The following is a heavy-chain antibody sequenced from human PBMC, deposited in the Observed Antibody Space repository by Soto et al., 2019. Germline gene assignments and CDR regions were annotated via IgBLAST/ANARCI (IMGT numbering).Heavy chain of an antibody. CDR2: INSDGSST. CDR3: AKDPLAVAGPESGFDY. J-gene: IGHJ4*02. Sequence: PGGSLRLSCAASGFTFSSYWMHWVRQAPGKGLVWVSRINSDGSSTSYADSVKGRFTISRDNAKNSLYLQMNSLRAEDTALYYCAKDPLAVAGPESGFDYWGQGTLVTVSS. V-gene: IGHV3-74*01. D-gene: IGHD6-19*01. CDR1: GFTFSSYW.